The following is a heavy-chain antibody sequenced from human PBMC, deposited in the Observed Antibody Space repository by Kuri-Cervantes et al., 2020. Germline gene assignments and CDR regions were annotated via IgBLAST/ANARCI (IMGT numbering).Heavy chain of an antibody. CDR2: IKQDGSEK. J-gene: IGHJ6*02. CDR3: ARDRYSSSWYVEYYYYYGMDV. D-gene: IGHD6-13*01. Sequence: ETLSLTCAASGFTFSSYWMSWVRQAPGKGLEWVANIKQDGSEKYYVDSVKGRFTISRDNAKNSLYLQMNSLRAEDTAVYYCARDRYSSSWYVEYYYYYGMDVWGQGTTVTVSS. CDR1: GFTFSSYW. V-gene: IGHV3-7*01.